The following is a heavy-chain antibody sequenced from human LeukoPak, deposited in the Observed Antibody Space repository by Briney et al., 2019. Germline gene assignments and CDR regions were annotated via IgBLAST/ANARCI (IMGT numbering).Heavy chain of an antibody. V-gene: IGHV1-18*01. CDR1: GYTFTSYG. CDR3: ARDLRDGYNYRPGY. CDR2: ISAYNGNT. D-gene: IGHD5-24*01. Sequence: GASVKVSCKASGYTFTSYGISWVRQAPGQGLEWMGWISAYNGNTNYAQKLQGRVTMTTDTSTSTAYMELRSLRSDDTAVYYCARDLRDGYNYRPGYWGQGTLVTVSS. J-gene: IGHJ4*02.